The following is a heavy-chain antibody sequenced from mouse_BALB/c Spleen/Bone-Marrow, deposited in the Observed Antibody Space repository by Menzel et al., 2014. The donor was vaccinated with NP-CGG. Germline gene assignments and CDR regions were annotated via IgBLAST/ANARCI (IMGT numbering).Heavy chain of an antibody. D-gene: IGHD1-1*01. J-gene: IGHJ4*01. V-gene: IGHV3-8*02. CDR1: GDSITSGY. Sequence: VQLQQSGPSLVKPSQTLSLTCSVTGDSITSGYWNWIRKLPGNKLEYMGYISYSGSTYYNPSLKSRISITRDTSKNQYYLQVNSVTTEDTATYYCARGGGSSYNYAMDYWGQGTSVTVSS. CDR2: ISYSGST. CDR3: ARGGGSSYNYAMDY.